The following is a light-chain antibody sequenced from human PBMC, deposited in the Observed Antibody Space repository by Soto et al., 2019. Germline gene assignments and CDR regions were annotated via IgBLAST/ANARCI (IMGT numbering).Light chain of an antibody. CDR2: AAS. J-gene: IGKJ1*01. CDR1: QSISSY. Sequence: DIQMTQSPSSLSASVGDRVTITCRASQSISSYLNWYQQKPVKAPKLLIYAASSLQSGVPSRFSGSGSGTDFTLTISSLPPEDFATHYCHQSYSTLWTFGQGTKVEIK. V-gene: IGKV1-39*01. CDR3: HQSYSTLWT.